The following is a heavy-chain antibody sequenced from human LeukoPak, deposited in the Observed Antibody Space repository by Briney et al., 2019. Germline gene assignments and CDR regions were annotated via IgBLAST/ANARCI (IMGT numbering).Heavy chain of an antibody. CDR2: IRYDGSNK. D-gene: IGHD3-3*01. V-gene: IGHV3-30*02. Sequence: GGSLRLSCAASGFTFSSYGMHWIRQAPGKGLEWVAFIRYDGSNKYYADSVKGRFTISRDNSKNTLYLQMNSLKAEDPAVYYSAKDQYDFWSGYLVYWPQGTLVTVSS. CDR3: AKDQYDFWSGYLVY. J-gene: IGHJ4*02. CDR1: GFTFSSYG.